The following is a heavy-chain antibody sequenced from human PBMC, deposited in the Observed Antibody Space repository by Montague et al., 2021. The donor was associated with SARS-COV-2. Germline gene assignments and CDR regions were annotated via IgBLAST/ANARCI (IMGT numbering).Heavy chain of an antibody. J-gene: IGHJ4*02. CDR3: ARHGKTRIAMIVVVIGYFDY. D-gene: IGHD3-22*01. Sequence: SETLSLTCTVPGGSISSSSYYWGWIRQPPGKGLEWIGSIYYSGSTYYNPSLKSRVTIPVDTSKNQFSLKLSSVTAADTAVYYCARHGKTRIAMIVVVIGYFDYWGQGTLVTVSS. CDR1: GGSISSSSYY. V-gene: IGHV4-39*01. CDR2: IYYSGST.